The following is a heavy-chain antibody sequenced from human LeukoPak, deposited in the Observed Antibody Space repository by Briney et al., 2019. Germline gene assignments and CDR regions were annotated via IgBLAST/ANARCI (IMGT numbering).Heavy chain of an antibody. V-gene: IGHV3-7*04. CDR1: GFTFRTYW. J-gene: IGHJ4*02. CDR3: ATDLCY. D-gene: IGHD2-21*01. CDR2: INQDGSEK. Sequence: GGSLRLSCAASGFTFRTYWMSWVRQVLGKGLEWVANINQDGSEKNYVDSVKGRFTISRDNIKNSLYLQMNSLRAEDTAVYYCATDLCYWGQGTLVTVSS.